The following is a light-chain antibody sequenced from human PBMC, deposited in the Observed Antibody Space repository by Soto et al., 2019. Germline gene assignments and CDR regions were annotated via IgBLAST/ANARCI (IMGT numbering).Light chain of an antibody. Sequence: IVMTQSPATLSVSPLEIATLSCRASQSVSSNLAWYQQKPGQAPRLLIYGASTRATGIPARFSGSGSGTEFTLTISSLQSEDFAVYYCQQYNNWPPGTFGQGTKVDIK. CDR2: GAS. CDR1: QSVSSN. J-gene: IGKJ1*01. V-gene: IGKV3-15*01. CDR3: QQYNNWPPGT.